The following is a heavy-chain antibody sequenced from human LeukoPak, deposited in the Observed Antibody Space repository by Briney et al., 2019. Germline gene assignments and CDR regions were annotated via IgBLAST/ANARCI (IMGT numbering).Heavy chain of an antibody. CDR1: GFTFSSYS. D-gene: IGHD2-2*01. CDR2: ICCSSSYI. CDR3: ARDCTSEYYIVY. V-gene: IGHV3-21*01. J-gene: IGHJ4*02. Sequence: GGSLTLSCTASGFTFSSYSMNWVRQAPGKGLEWVSSICCSSSYIYYADSVKGRCTISRDNAKNSLYLQMNSLRAEDTAVYYCARDCTSEYYIVYWGEGTLVTVSS.